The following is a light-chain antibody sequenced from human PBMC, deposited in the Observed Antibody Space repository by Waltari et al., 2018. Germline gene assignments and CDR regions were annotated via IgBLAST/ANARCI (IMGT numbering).Light chain of an antibody. CDR1: VLAKKY. CDR2: KDS. CDR3: YSATDNNGM. J-gene: IGLJ3*02. V-gene: IGLV3-27*01. Sequence: SYELTQPSSVSVSPGQTARITCSGDVLAKKYARWFQQKPGQAPILVIYKDSERPSGIPERFSGSSSGTTVTLTISGAQVEDEADYSCYSATDNNGMFGGGTKLTVL.